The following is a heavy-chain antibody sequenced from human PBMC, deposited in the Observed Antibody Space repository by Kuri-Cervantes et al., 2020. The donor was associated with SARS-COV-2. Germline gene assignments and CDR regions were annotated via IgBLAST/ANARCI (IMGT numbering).Heavy chain of an antibody. Sequence: GGSLRLSCAASGFTFSSYAMSWVRQVPGKGLEWVSAISGSGGSTYYADSVKGRFTISRDNSQNPLYLQINSLRAEDTAVYYCAKSGEDRYYYYYYMDVWGKGTTVTVSS. CDR2: ISGSGGST. V-gene: IGHV3-23*01. D-gene: IGHD1-26*01. CDR1: GFTFSSYA. CDR3: AKSGEDRYYYYYYMDV. J-gene: IGHJ6*03.